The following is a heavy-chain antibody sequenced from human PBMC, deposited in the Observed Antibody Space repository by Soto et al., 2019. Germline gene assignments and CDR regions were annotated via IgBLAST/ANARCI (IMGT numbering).Heavy chain of an antibody. CDR3: ARDLRGYSGYDYRDY. D-gene: IGHD5-12*01. Sequence: PGGSLRLSCAASGFTFSSYSMNWVRQAPGKGLEWVSSISSSSSSYIYYADSVKGRFTISRDNAKNSLYLQMNSLRAEDTAVYYCARDLRGYSGYDYRDYWGQGTLVTVSS. CDR1: GFTFSSYS. V-gene: IGHV3-21*01. J-gene: IGHJ4*02. CDR2: ISSSSSSYI.